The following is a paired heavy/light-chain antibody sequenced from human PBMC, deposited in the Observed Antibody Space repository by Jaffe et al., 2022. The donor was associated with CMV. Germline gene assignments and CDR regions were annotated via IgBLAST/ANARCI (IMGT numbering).Heavy chain of an antibody. CDR3: ARMAALYDSSGPIEKEPDY. CDR2: IIPIFGTA. CDR1: GGTFSSYA. J-gene: IGHJ4*02. D-gene: IGHD3-22*01. Sequence: QVQLVQSGAEVKKPGSSVKVSCKASGGTFSSYAISWVRQAPGQGLEWMGGIIPIFGTANYAQKFQGRVTITADESTSTAYMELSSLRSEDTAVYYCARMAALYDSSGPIEKEPDYWGQGTLVTVSS. V-gene: IGHV1-69*01.
Light chain of an antibody. CDR1: QSVSSY. CDR2: DAS. J-gene: IGKJ4*01. CDR3: QQRSNWPPFT. V-gene: IGKV3-11*01. Sequence: EIVLTQSPATLSLSPGERATLSCRASQSVSSYLAWYQQKPGQAPRLLIYDASNRATGIPARFSGSGSGTDFTLTISSLEPEDFAVYYCQQRSNWPPFTFGGGTKVEIK.